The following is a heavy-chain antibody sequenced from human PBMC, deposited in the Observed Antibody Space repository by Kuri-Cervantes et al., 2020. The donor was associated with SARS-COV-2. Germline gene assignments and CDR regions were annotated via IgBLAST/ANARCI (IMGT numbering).Heavy chain of an antibody. CDR2: INHSGST. CDR3: ARGREGVVPATILGLGYFLYFSMDV. CDR1: GFTFSSYW. V-gene: IGHV4-34*01. J-gene: IGHJ6*03. D-gene: IGHD2-2*01. Sequence: ESLKISCAASGFTFSSYWMSWLRQSPGKGLEWIGKINHSGSTNYNPSLSSRVTISVDMSKNQFSLRLSSVTAADTAMYYCARGREGVVPATILGLGYFLYFSMDVWGKGTSVTVSS.